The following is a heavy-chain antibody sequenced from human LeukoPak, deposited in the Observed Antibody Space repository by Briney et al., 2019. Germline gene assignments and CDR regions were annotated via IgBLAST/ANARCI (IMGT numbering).Heavy chain of an antibody. CDR1: GFTFSDYY. CDR3: ARTNVMVRGVGYYYMDV. CDR2: ISSSGSTI. V-gene: IGHV3-11*04. D-gene: IGHD3-10*01. J-gene: IGHJ6*03. Sequence: GGSLRLSCAASGFTFSDYYMSWIRQAPGKGLEWVSYISSSGSTIYYADSVKGRFTISRDNSKSTLYLQMNSLRAEDTAVYYCARTNVMVRGVGYYYMDVWGKGTTVTVPS.